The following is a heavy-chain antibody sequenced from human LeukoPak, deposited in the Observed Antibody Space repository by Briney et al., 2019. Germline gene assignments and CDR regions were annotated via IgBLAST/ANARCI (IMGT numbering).Heavy chain of an antibody. CDR1: GFTFKSYA. CDR3: AKLVAVVRRFDY. J-gene: IGHJ4*02. V-gene: IGHV3-23*01. Sequence: PGGSLRLSCAASGFTFKSYAMSWVRQAPGKGLEWVSAISGSGGRTYYADSVKGRFTISRDNSKNTLYLQMNSLRAEDTAVYYCAKLVAVVRRFDYWGQGTLVTVSS. CDR2: ISGSGGRT. D-gene: IGHD6-19*01.